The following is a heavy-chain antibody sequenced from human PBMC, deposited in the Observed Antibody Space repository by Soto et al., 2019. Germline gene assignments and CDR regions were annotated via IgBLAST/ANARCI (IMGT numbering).Heavy chain of an antibody. D-gene: IGHD3-22*01. J-gene: IGHJ5*02. CDR1: GYRFTSYW. Sequence: GESLKISCKASGYRFTSYWIAWVRQMPGKGLEWMGIIYPGDSDTRYSPSFQGQVTISVDKSISTAYLQWSSLQASDTAIYYCAGHSSMVVAYGTYWLDPWGKGTLVSVSS. CDR3: AGHSSMVVAYGTYWLDP. V-gene: IGHV5-51*01. CDR2: IYPGDSDT.